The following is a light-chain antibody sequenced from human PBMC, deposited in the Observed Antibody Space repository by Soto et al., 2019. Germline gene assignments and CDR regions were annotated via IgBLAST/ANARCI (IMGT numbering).Light chain of an antibody. CDR3: QLYSRSPRQIT. Sequence: EIVLTQSPGALSLSPGERATLSCRASQSVAANYLAWYQQKPGQAPRLLIYDASNRATGIPARFSGSGSGTDCTLTISRLEPEDFAVYYCQLYSRSPRQITFGQGTRLEI. CDR2: DAS. CDR1: QSVAANY. J-gene: IGKJ5*01. V-gene: IGKV3-20*01.